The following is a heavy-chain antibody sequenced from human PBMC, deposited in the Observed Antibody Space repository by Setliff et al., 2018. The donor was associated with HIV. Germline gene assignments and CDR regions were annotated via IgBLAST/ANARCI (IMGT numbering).Heavy chain of an antibody. J-gene: IGHJ4*02. CDR3: ALIRLGAVAGFDY. Sequence: ASVKVSCKASGYTFTSYAIHWVRQAPGNRREWMGWINAGNGNTKYSQKFQGRVTFTGDTSASTAYMELSSLRSQDTAVYYCALIRLGAVAGFDYWGQGTLVPVSS. CDR2: INAGNGNT. V-gene: IGHV1-3*01. D-gene: IGHD6-19*01. CDR1: GYTFTSYA.